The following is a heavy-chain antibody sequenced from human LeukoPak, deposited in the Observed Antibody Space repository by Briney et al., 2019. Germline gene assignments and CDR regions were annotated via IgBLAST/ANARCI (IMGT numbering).Heavy chain of an antibody. J-gene: IGHJ4*02. V-gene: IGHV4-59*08. D-gene: IGHD4-17*01. Sequence: PSETLSLTCTVSGGSISSYYWSWIRQPPGKGLEWIGYIYYSGSTNYNPSLKSRVTISVDTSKNQFSLKLSSVTAADTAVYYCAKIGYGDLDYWGQGTLVTVSS. CDR3: AKIGYGDLDY. CDR1: GGSISSYY. CDR2: IYYSGST.